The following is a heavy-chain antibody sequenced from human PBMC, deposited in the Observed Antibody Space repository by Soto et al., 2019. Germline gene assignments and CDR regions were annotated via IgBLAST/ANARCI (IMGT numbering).Heavy chain of an antibody. V-gene: IGHV3-30*18. CDR2: ISYDGSNK. CDR3: AKTNLEWLSDLPFDF. J-gene: IGHJ3*01. CDR1: GFTFSSYG. Sequence: QVHLVESGGGVVQPGRSLRLSCAASGFTFSSYGMHWVRQAPGKGLEWVALISYDGSNKNYADSVKGRFTISRDNSKNTLYLQMNSLRAEDTAVYYCAKTNLEWLSDLPFDFWGQGTMVTVSS. D-gene: IGHD3-3*01.